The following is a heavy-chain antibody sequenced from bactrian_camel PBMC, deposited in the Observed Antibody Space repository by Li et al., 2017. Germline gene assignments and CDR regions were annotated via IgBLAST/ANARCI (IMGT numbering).Heavy chain of an antibody. V-gene: IGHV3S56*01. J-gene: IGHJ4*01. CDR1: GLAVDEVS. CDR2: IDRGGFT. Sequence: HVQLVESGGGSVQAGGSLLLSCRASGLAVDEVSMAWFRQAPGKDREGVAAIDRGGFTNYADSVRVRFTISIGNAKNIAYLHMNNLEPEDTAMYYCAADSYKGAFGGSLFSCEYKFRGQGTQVTVS. CDR3: AADSYKGAFGGSLFSCEYKF. D-gene: IGHD2*01.